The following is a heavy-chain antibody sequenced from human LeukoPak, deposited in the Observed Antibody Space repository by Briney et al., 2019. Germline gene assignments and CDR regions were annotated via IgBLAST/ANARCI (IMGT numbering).Heavy chain of an antibody. V-gene: IGHV4-4*07. Sequence: SETLSLTCTVSGGSISSYFWSWIRQPAGKGLEWVGRIYTSGTTSYNASLKSRVTMSVDTSKNQFSLKLSSVTAADTAVYYCARDRGSGIDYWGQRTLVTVSS. CDR2: IYTSGTT. CDR3: ARDRGSGIDY. J-gene: IGHJ4*02. CDR1: GGSISSYF. D-gene: IGHD3-10*01.